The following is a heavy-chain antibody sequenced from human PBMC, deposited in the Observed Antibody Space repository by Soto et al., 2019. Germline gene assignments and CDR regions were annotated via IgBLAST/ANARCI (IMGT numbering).Heavy chain of an antibody. J-gene: IGHJ6*02. CDR1: GGTFSSYA. Sequence: SVKVSCKASGGTFSSYAISWVRQAPGQGLEWMGGIIPIFGTANYAQKFQGRVTITADKSTSTAYMELSSLRSEDTAVYYCARADYYYGSGSEYHYYYGMDVWGQGTTVTVSS. V-gene: IGHV1-69*06. D-gene: IGHD3-10*01. CDR3: ARADYYYGSGSEYHYYYGMDV. CDR2: IIPIFGTA.